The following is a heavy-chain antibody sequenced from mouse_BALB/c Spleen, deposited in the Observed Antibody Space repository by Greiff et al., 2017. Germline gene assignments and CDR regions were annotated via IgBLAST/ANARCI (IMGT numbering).Heavy chain of an antibody. CDR1: GFTFSSYT. Sequence: EVQGVESGGGLVKPGGSLKLSCAASGFTFSSYTMPWVRQTPEKRLEWVATISSGGSYTYYPDSVKGRFTISRDNAKNTLYLQMSRLKSEDTAMYYCTREGYDYDGGGVDYWGQGTSVTVSS. CDR2: ISSGGSYT. J-gene: IGHJ4*01. CDR3: TREGYDYDGGGVDY. V-gene: IGHV5-6-4*01. D-gene: IGHD2-4*01.